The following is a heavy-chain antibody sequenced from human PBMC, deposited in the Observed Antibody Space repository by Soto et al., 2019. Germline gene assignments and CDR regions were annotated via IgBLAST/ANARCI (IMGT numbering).Heavy chain of an antibody. V-gene: IGHV3-23*01. Sequence: EVQLLESGGGLVQPGGSLRHSCAASGFTFSSYAMSWVRQAPGKGLEWVSAISGSGGSTYYADSVKGRFTISRDNSKNTLSLQMNSLRAEDTAVYYCAKADSLYYYYYMDVWGKGTTVTVSS. J-gene: IGHJ6*03. CDR1: GFTFSSYA. CDR2: ISGSGGST. CDR3: AKADSLYYYYYMDV.